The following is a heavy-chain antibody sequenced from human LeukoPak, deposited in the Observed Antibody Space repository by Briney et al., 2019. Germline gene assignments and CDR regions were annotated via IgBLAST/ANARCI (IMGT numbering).Heavy chain of an antibody. CDR2: ISWNSGSI. Sequence: PGGSLRLSCAASGFTFDDYAMHWVRQAPGKGLEWVSGISWNSGSIGYADSVKGRFTISRDNAKNSLYLQMNSLRAEDMALYYCAKESNNYYGSGSRGFDYWGQGTLVTVSS. CDR1: GFTFDDYA. V-gene: IGHV3-9*03. D-gene: IGHD3-10*01. J-gene: IGHJ4*02. CDR3: AKESNNYYGSGSRGFDY.